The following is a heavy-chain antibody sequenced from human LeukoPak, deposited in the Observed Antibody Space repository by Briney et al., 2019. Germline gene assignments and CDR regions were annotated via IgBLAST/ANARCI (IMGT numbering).Heavy chain of an antibody. CDR1: GFTFSSYG. CDR3: ARDIYSSSWYLPYYYYYGMDV. V-gene: IGHV3-33*01. D-gene: IGHD6-13*01. J-gene: IGHJ6*02. Sequence: GGSLRLSCAASGFTFSSYGMHWVRQAPGKGLEWVAVIWYDGSNKYYADSVKGRFTTSRDNSKNTLYLQMNSLRAEDTAVYYCARDIYSSSWYLPYYYYYGMDVWGQGTTVTVSS. CDR2: IWYDGSNK.